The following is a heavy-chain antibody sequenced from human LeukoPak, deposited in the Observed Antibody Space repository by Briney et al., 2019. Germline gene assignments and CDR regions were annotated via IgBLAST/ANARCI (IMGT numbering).Heavy chain of an antibody. J-gene: IGHJ4*02. V-gene: IGHV4-34*01. CDR2: INHSGST. Sequence: SETLSLTCAVYGGSFSGYYWSWIRQPPGKGLEWIGEINHSGSTNYNPSLKSRVTISVDTSKNQFSLKLSSVTAADTAVYYCARRHQQWLADYWGQGTLVTVSS. D-gene: IGHD6-19*01. CDR3: ARRHQQWLADY. CDR1: GGSFSGYY.